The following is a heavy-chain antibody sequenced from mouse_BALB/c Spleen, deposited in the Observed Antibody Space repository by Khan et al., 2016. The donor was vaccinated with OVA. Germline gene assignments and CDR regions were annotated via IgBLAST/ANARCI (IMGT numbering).Heavy chain of an antibody. J-gene: IGHJ3*01. CDR1: GYTFISYT. CDR3: VRDGAYHEKDGWFAD. Sequence: QVQLQQSGAELARPGASVKMSCKASGYTFISYTIHWIKKRPGQGLEWIGYINPSNGYTNYNQKFKDKATLTTDKSSTTAYLQLRSLTSGVSAVYNCVRDGAYHEKDGWFADWGQGTLVTVSA. CDR2: INPSNGYT. V-gene: IGHV1-4*01. D-gene: IGHD2-10*01.